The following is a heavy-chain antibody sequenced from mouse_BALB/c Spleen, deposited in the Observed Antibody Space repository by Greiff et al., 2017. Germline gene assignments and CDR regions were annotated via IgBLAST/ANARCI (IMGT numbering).Heavy chain of an antibody. CDR3: ARGDYGSSAWFAY. V-gene: IGHV1-53*01. D-gene: IGHD1-1*01. J-gene: IGHJ3*01. CDR1: GYTFTSYY. Sequence: QVQLQQSGAELVKPGASVKLSCKASGYTFTSYYMYWVKQRPGQGLEWIGEINPSNGGTNFNEKFKGKATLTADTSSSTAYMQLSSLTSEDSAIYYCARGDYGSSAWFAYWGQGTLVTVSA. CDR2: INPSNGGT.